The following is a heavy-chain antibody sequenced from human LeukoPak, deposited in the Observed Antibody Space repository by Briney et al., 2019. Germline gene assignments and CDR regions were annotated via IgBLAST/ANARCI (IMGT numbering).Heavy chain of an antibody. CDR3: ARGYCSGGSCYSAQDY. D-gene: IGHD2-15*01. Sequence: ASVKVSCKASGYTFTGYYMHWVRQAPGQGLEWMGCINPNSGGTNYAQKFQGRVTMTRDTSISTAYMELSRLRSDDTAVYYCARGYCSGGSCYSAQDYWGQGTLVTVSS. J-gene: IGHJ4*02. CDR1: GYTFTGYY. CDR2: INPNSGGT. V-gene: IGHV1-2*02.